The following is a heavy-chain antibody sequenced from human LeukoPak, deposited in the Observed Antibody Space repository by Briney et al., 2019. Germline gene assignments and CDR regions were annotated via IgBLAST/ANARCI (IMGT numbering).Heavy chain of an antibody. Sequence: PSGTLSLTCAVSGGSISSSNWWSWVRQPPGKGLEWIGEIYHSGSTNYNPSLKSRVTISVDKSKNQFSLKLSSVTAADTAVYYCARVYDFWSGYRGYFDYWGQGTLVTVSS. D-gene: IGHD3-3*01. CDR2: IYHSGST. CDR1: GGSISSSNW. V-gene: IGHV4-4*02. J-gene: IGHJ4*02. CDR3: ARVYDFWSGYRGYFDY.